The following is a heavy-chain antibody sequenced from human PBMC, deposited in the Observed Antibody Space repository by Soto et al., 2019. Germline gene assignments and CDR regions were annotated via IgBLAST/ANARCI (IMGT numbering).Heavy chain of an antibody. CDR1: GGSISSYY. CDR3: ARHGPGKNDFWSGYWYY. D-gene: IGHD3-3*01. CDR2: IYYSGST. Sequence: SETLSLTCTVSGGSISSYYWSWIRQPPGKGLEWIGYIYYSGSTNYNPSLKSRVTISVDTSKNQFSLKLSPVTAADTAVYYCARHGPGKNDFWSGYWYYWGQGTLVTVSS. J-gene: IGHJ4*02. V-gene: IGHV4-59*08.